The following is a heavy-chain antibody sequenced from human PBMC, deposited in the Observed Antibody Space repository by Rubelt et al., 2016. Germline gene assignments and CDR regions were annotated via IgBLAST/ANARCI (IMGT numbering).Heavy chain of an antibody. Sequence: SWVRQAPGQGLEWMGRIIPILGIANYAQKFQGRVTITADKSTSTAYMELSSLRSEDTAVYYCARDLDDSNYVGYWGQGNLVTVSS. J-gene: IGHJ4*02. V-gene: IGHV1-69*04. CDR2: IIPILGIA. D-gene: IGHD4-11*01. CDR3: ARDLDDSNYVGY.